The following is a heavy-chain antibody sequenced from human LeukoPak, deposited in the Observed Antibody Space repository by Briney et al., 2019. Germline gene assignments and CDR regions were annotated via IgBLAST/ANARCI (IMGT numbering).Heavy chain of an antibody. CDR1: GGSISSHY. Sequence: SETQSLTCTVSGGSISSHYWSWIRQPPGKGLEWIGYIYYSGSTNYNPSLKSRVTISVDTSKNQFSLKLSSVTAADTAVYYCARVARGYDFWSGYYTGAYWYFDLWGRGTLVTVSS. V-gene: IGHV4-59*11. CDR2: IYYSGST. J-gene: IGHJ2*01. CDR3: ARVARGYDFWSGYYTGAYWYFDL. D-gene: IGHD3-3*01.